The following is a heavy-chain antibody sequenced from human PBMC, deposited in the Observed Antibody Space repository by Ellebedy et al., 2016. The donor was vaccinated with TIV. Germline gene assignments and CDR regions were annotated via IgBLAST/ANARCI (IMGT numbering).Heavy chain of an antibody. CDR3: ARDPALPRGRIDT. Sequence: MPSETLSLTCTVSGGSISNSDYYRNWIRQPPGKGLEWIGSIYYSGSSYYNPSLKSRVTVSVDTYKNQFSLNLSSVTAADTAVYYCARDPALPRGRIDTWGQGTLVTVSS. CDR2: IYYSGSS. V-gene: IGHV4-39*07. J-gene: IGHJ5*02. CDR1: GGSISNSDYY.